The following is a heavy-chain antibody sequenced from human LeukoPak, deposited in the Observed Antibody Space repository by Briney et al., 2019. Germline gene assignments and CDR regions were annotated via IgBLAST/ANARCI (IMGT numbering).Heavy chain of an antibody. Sequence: SETLSLTCAVYGGSFSGYYWSWIRQPPGKGLEWIGEINHSGSTNYNPSLKSRVTISVDTSKNQFSLKLSSVTAADTAVYYCARHEVAAAGRGYWGQGTLVTVSS. CDR2: INHSGST. D-gene: IGHD6-13*01. CDR1: GGSFSGYY. CDR3: ARHEVAAAGRGY. V-gene: IGHV4-34*01. J-gene: IGHJ4*02.